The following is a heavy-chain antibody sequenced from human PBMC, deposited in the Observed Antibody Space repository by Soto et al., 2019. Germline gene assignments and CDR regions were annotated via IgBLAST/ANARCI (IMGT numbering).Heavy chain of an antibody. V-gene: IGHV3-30*03. Sequence: QVQLVESGGGVVQPGRSLRLSCAVSGFTVSTYGMHWVRQAPGKGLEWVAVISRDGGTKYYADSVKGRFTISRDNSRNTLFLEMNSLRGDDMAVYYCTGEVASGYWGQGTLVTVYS. J-gene: IGHJ4*02. CDR2: ISRDGGTK. CDR1: GFTVSTYG. CDR3: TGEVASGY. D-gene: IGHD2-8*02.